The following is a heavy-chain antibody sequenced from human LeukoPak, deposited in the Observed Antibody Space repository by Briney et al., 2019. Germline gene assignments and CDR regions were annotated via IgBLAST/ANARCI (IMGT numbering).Heavy chain of an antibody. D-gene: IGHD3-10*01. V-gene: IGHV4-59*01. CDR1: GVSISSYY. Sequence: SETLSLTCTVSGVSISSYYWSWIRQPPGRGLEWIGYIYYSGSTNYNPSLKSRVTISVDTSKNQFSLKLSSVTAADTAGYYCARALHYYGSGSYVDAFDIWGQGTMVTVSS. J-gene: IGHJ3*02. CDR2: IYYSGST. CDR3: ARALHYYGSGSYVDAFDI.